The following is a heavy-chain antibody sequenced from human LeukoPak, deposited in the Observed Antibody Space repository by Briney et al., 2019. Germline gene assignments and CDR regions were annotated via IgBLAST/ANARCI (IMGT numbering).Heavy chain of an antibody. V-gene: IGHV3-7*01. D-gene: IGHD1-1*01. J-gene: IGHJ4*02. CDR2: IKQDGSEK. CDR1: GFTFSSYW. Sequence: GGSLRLSCAASGFTFSSYWMSWVRQAPGKGLEWVANIKQDGSEKYYVDSVKGRFTISRDDAKNSLYLQMNSLRAEDTAVYYCARDPHWNDVPYLDYWGQGTLVTVSS. CDR3: ARDPHWNDVPYLDY.